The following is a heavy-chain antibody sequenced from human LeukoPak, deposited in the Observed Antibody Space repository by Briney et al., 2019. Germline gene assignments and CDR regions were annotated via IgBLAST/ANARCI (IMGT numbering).Heavy chain of an antibody. CDR3: ARDRAVKARIGGMDV. J-gene: IGHJ6*02. D-gene: IGHD5-24*01. CDR1: GFTFSGYS. CDR2: ISESSSHT. V-gene: IGHV3-21*06. Sequence: GGSLRLSCEASGFTFSGYSMNWVRQAPGKGLEWVSYISESSSHTYNADSVKGRFTISRDNAKNSLYLQMNSLRVEDTGIYYCARDRAVKARIGGMDVWGQGTTVIVSS.